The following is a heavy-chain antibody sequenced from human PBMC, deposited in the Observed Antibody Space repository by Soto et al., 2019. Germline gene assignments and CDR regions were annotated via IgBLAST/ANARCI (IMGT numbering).Heavy chain of an antibody. V-gene: IGHV4-59*01. CDR3: ARAHVPHYDILTGLSWFDP. CDR1: GGSISSYY. D-gene: IGHD3-9*01. J-gene: IGHJ5*02. CDR2: IYYSGST. Sequence: SETLSLTCTVSGGSISSYYWSWIRQPPGKGLEWIGYIYYSGSTNYNPSLKSRVTISVDTSKNQFSLKLSSVTAADTAVYYCARAHVPHYDILTGLSWFDPWGQGTLVTVSS.